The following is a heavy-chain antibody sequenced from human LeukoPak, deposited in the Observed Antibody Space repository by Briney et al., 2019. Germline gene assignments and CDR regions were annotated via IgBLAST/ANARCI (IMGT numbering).Heavy chain of an antibody. J-gene: IGHJ4*02. CDR3: AKDGATMIVVEQFDY. D-gene: IGHD3-22*01. V-gene: IGHV3-23*01. CDR2: ISGSGGST. CDR1: GFTFSSYA. Sequence: LSGGSLRLSCAASGFTFSSYAMSWVHQAPGKGLEWVSAISGSGGSTYYADSVKGRFTISRDNSKNTLYLQMNSLRAEDTAVYYCAKDGATMIVVEQFDYWGQGTLVTVSS.